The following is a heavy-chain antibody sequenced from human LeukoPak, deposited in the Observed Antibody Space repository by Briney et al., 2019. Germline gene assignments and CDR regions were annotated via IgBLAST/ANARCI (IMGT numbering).Heavy chain of an antibody. J-gene: IGHJ4*02. CDR1: GFTFSSYA. D-gene: IGHD6-19*01. V-gene: IGHV3-7*05. CDR2: INQDGGEK. Sequence: PGGSLRLSCAASGFTFSSYAMSWVRQAPGKGLEWVANINQDGGEKYYVDSLKGRFTISRDNAKNSLYLQMTSLRAEDTAVYYCARAYSSGWYIFDYWGQGALVTVSS. CDR3: ARAYSSGWYIFDY.